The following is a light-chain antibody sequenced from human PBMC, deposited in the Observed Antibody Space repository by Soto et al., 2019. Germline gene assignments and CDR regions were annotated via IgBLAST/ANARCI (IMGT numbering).Light chain of an antibody. Sequence: QSALTQPPSASGSPGQSVTISCTGTSSDVGGYNYVSWYQQHPGKAPKLMIYEVSKRPSGVPDRFSGSKSGNTASLTVSGLQAEDEADYYCCSYAGSVLFGGGTQLTVL. CDR2: EVS. CDR3: CSYAGSVL. V-gene: IGLV2-8*01. CDR1: SSDVGGYNY. J-gene: IGLJ2*01.